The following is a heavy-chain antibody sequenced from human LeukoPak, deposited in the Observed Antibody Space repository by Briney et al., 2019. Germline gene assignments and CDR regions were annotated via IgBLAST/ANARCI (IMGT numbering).Heavy chain of an antibody. V-gene: IGHV1-18*01. J-gene: IGHJ6*02. Sequence: ASVKVSCKASGYTFTSYGISWVRQAPGQGLEWMGWISAYNGNTNYAQKLQGRVTMTTDTSTSTAYMELRSPRSDDTAVYYCARDGGLQWLRPNYYGMDVWGQGTTVTVSS. CDR2: ISAYNGNT. CDR1: GYTFTSYG. CDR3: ARDGGLQWLRPNYYGMDV. D-gene: IGHD6-19*01.